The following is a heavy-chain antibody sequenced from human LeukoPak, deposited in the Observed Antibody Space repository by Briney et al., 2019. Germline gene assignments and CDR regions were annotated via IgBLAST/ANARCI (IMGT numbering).Heavy chain of an antibody. Sequence: GASVKVSCKASGYTFTDYYIHWVRQAPGQGLERMAWINPNSGGTYYAQNFHDRITLTRDTSISTAYMGLSRLRSDDTAIYYCARANALYCSSTSCLFDYWGQGTLVTVSS. J-gene: IGHJ4*02. CDR2: INPNSGGT. D-gene: IGHD2-2*01. CDR3: ARANALYCSSTSCLFDY. CDR1: GYTFTDYY. V-gene: IGHV1-2*02.